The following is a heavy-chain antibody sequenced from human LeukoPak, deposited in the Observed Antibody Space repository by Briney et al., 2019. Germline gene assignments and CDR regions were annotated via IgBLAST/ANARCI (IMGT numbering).Heavy chain of an antibody. CDR1: GYTFTSYG. D-gene: IGHD2-15*01. CDR2: ISAYNGNT. Sequence: ASVKVSCKASGYTFTSYGISWVRQAPGQGLEWMGWISAYNGNTNYAQKLQGRVTMTTGTSTSTAYMELRSLRSDDTAVYYCARNIVVVVAAPNYGMDVWGQGTTVTVSS. J-gene: IGHJ6*02. V-gene: IGHV1-18*01. CDR3: ARNIVVVVAAPNYGMDV.